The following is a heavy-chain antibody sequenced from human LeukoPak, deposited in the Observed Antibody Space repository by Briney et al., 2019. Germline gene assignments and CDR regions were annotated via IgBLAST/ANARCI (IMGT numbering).Heavy chain of an antibody. CDR1: GFTFSSYG. D-gene: IGHD3-9*01. CDR2: ISGSGGST. J-gene: IGHJ4*02. Sequence: GGSLRLSCAASGFTFSSYGMSWVRQAPGKGLEWVSTISGSGGSTYYADSVKGRFIIFRDNSKDTLYLQMNSLRAEDTAIYYRAKAPLFGFEFDYWGQGTLVAVSS. V-gene: IGHV3-23*01. CDR3: AKAPLFGFEFDY.